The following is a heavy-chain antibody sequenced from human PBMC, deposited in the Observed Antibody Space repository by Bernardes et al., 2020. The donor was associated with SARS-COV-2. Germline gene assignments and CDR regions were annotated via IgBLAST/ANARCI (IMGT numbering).Heavy chain of an antibody. V-gene: IGHV3-21*01. J-gene: IGHJ4*02. Sequence: GGSLRLSCAASGFTFSSYSMNWVRQAPGKGLEWVSSISRSSSYIDYADSVKGRFTISRDDAKNSVYLQMNSLRAEDTAVYYCATAPEYTSSWHFDYWGQGTLGTVSS. D-gene: IGHD6-13*01. CDR1: GFTFSSYS. CDR2: ISRSSSYI. CDR3: ATAPEYTSSWHFDY.